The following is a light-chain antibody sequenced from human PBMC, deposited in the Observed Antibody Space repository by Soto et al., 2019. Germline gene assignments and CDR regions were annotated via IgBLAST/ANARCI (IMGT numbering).Light chain of an antibody. CDR2: GAS. V-gene: IGKV3-20*01. J-gene: IGKJ2*01. CDR3: QQYGYGEYT. Sequence: EIVLTQSPGTLSLSPGERATLSCRASQSVSSSYLAWYQQKPGQAPRLLIYGASSRATGIPDRFSGSGSGTDFTLTISRLEPEDFAVYYCQQYGYGEYTFGQGTKLEIK. CDR1: QSVSSSY.